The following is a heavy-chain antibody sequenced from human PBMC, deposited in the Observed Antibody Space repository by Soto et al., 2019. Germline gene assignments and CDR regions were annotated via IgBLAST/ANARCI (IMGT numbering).Heavy chain of an antibody. Sequence: GGSLRLSCAASGFTFSSYSMNWVRQAPGKGLERVSYISSSSTIYYADSVKGRFTISRDNAKNSLYLQMNSLRAEDTAVYYCAREGMYYDYIWGSYRYGSFDYWGQGTLVTVSS. J-gene: IGHJ4*02. CDR3: AREGMYYDYIWGSYRYGSFDY. CDR2: ISSSSTI. V-gene: IGHV3-48*01. D-gene: IGHD3-16*02. CDR1: GFTFSSYS.